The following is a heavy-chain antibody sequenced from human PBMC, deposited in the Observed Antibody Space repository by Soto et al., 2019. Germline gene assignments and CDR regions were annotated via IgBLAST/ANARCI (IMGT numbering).Heavy chain of an antibody. CDR2: IGERGGNT. J-gene: IGHJ4*02. D-gene: IGHD4-17*01. Sequence: EVHLLESGGGLVQRGGSLRLSCVASGFTFNNYAMNWVRQAPGKGLEWVSNIGERGGNTFYADSMRGRFTISRDNSKNTVYLQMNNLRVEDSATYYCAKPSAYGDFAGSFDSWGQGTLVTVSP. V-gene: IGHV3-23*01. CDR3: AKPSAYGDFAGSFDS. CDR1: GFTFNNYA.